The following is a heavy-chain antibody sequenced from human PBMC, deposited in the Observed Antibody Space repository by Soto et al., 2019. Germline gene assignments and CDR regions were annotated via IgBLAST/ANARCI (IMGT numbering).Heavy chain of an antibody. CDR3: ARHGSS. V-gene: IGHV4-39*01. J-gene: IGHJ5*02. CDR1: GVSISGSSYY. CDR2: IYYSGQT. Sequence: SETLSLTCSVSGVSISGSSYYWGWIRQPPGKGLEWIGSIYYSGQTYYNPSLKSRVTMSVDRSKNQFSLNLTSVTATDTAFYYCARHGSSWGQGTLVTVSS.